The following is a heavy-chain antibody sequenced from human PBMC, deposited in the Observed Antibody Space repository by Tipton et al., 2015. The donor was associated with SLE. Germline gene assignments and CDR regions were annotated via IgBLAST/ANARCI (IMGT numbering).Heavy chain of an antibody. J-gene: IGHJ4*02. CDR1: GGSFSGYY. V-gene: IGHV4-34*01. Sequence: LRLSCAVYGGSFSGYYWSWIRQPPGKGLEWIGEINHSGRTNYNPSLKSRVTISVDTSKNQFSLTLSSVTAADTAVYYCALRCWGAFDYCGQGTLVTVSS. CDR2: INHSGRT. D-gene: IGHD3-10*02. CDR3: ALRCWGAFDY.